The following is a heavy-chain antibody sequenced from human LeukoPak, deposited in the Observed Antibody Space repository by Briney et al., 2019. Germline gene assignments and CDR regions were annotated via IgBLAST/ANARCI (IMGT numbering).Heavy chain of an antibody. CDR2: IYYSGST. D-gene: IGHD1-26*01. CDR3: AAGATSGWFDP. CDR1: GGSISSYY. V-gene: IGHV4-59*08. J-gene: IGHJ5*02. Sequence: SETLSLTCTVSGGSISSYYWSWIRQPPGKGLEWIGYIYYSGSTNYNPSLKSRVTISVDTSKNQFSLKLGSVTAADTAVYYCAAGATSGWFDPWGQGTLVTVSS.